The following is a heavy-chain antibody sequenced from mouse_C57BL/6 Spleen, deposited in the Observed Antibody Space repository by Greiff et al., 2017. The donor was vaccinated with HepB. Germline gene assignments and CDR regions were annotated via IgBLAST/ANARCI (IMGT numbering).Heavy chain of an antibody. J-gene: IGHJ4*01. CDR2: IDPSDSYT. V-gene: IGHV1-69*01. Sequence: QVQLQHPGAELVMPGASVKLSCKASGYTFTSYWMHWVKQRPGQGLEWIGEIDPSDSYTNYNQKFKGKSTLTVDKSSSTAYMQLSSLTSEDSAVYYCARKSLIPYYAMDYWGQGTSVTVSS. CDR1: GYTFTSYW. D-gene: IGHD1-1*01. CDR3: ARKSLIPYYAMDY.